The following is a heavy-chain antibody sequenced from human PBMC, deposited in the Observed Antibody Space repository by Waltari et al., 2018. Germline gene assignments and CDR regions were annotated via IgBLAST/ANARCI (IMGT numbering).Heavy chain of an antibody. Sequence: QVQLQQWGAGLLKPSETLSLTCAVYGGSFSGYYWSWIRQPPGKGLEWIGEINHSGSTNYNPALKSRVTISVGTSKKQFTLKLSSVTAADTAVYYCARTKGYGDYATHWGQGTLVTVSS. CDR2: INHSGST. V-gene: IGHV4-34*01. CDR1: GGSFSGYY. J-gene: IGHJ4*02. CDR3: ARTKGYGDYATH. D-gene: IGHD4-17*01.